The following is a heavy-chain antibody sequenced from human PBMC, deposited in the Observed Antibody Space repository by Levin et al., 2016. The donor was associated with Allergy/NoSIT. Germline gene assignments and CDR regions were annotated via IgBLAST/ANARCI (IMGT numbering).Heavy chain of an antibody. D-gene: IGHD3-3*01. Sequence: WIRQPPGKGLEWVSAITGSGGSSYYADSVKGRITISRDNSENTIYLQIKSLRDEDTAVYYCAKGGGYYSHYYYYMDVWGKGTTVTVSS. CDR2: ITGSGGSS. V-gene: IGHV3-23*01. CDR3: AKGGGYYSHYYYYMDV. J-gene: IGHJ6*03.